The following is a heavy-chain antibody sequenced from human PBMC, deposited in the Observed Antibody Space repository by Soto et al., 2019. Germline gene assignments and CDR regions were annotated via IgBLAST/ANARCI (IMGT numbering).Heavy chain of an antibody. V-gene: IGHV6-1*01. Sequence: QSQTLSLPCAISGDSVSSNSAAWNWIRQSPSRGLEWLGRTYYRSKWYNDYAVSVKSRITINPDTSKNQFSLQLNSVTPEDTAVYYCARDSRVPVAGQYNWFDPWGQGTLVTVSS. D-gene: IGHD6-19*01. CDR3: ARDSRVPVAGQYNWFDP. CDR1: GDSVSSNSAA. CDR2: TYYRSKWYN. J-gene: IGHJ5*02.